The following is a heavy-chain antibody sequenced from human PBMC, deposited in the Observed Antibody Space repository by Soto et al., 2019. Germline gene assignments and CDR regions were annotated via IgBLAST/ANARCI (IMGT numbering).Heavy chain of an antibody. CDR2: IYYSGST. Sequence: SETLSLTCTVSGGSISSYYWSWIRQPPGKGLEWIGYIYYSGSTNYNPSLKSRVTISVDKSKNQFSLKLSSVTAADTAVYYCARWVTTPSKYYFDYWGQGTLVTVSS. CDR1: GGSISSYY. D-gene: IGHD4-17*01. CDR3: ARWVTTPSKYYFDY. J-gene: IGHJ4*02. V-gene: IGHV4-59*08.